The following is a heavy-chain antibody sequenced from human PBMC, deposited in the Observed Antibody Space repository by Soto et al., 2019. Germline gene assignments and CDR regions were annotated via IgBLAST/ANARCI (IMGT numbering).Heavy chain of an antibody. CDR3: ARDSGYSSSWYYFDY. CDR2: ISSSSSAI. CDR1: GFTFSSYI. Sequence: GGSLRLSCAAYGFTFSSYIMNWFRQAPVKGLEWVSYISSSSSAIYYADSVKGRFTISRDNAKNSLYLQMNSLRDEDTAVYYCARDSGYSSSWYYFDYWGQGTLVTVSS. J-gene: IGHJ4*02. D-gene: IGHD6-13*01. V-gene: IGHV3-48*02.